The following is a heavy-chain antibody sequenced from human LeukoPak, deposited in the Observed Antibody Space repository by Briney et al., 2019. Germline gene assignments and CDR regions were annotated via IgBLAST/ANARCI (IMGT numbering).Heavy chain of an antibody. V-gene: IGHV5-51*01. Sequence: PGESLKISCKGSGYSFTSYWIGWVRQMPGKGLEWMGIIYPGDSDTRYSPSFQGQVTISADKSISTAYLQWSSLKALDTAMYYCARLGYDFWSGPTNYMDVWGKGTTVTVSS. CDR2: IYPGDSDT. D-gene: IGHD3-3*01. J-gene: IGHJ6*03. CDR3: ARLGYDFWSGPTNYMDV. CDR1: GYSFTSYW.